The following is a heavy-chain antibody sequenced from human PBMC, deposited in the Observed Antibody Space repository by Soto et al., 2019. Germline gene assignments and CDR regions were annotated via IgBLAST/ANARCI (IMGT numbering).Heavy chain of an antibody. J-gene: IGHJ4*02. CDR2: ISYSGTT. Sequence: SETLSLTCSVSGGSITSSPFYWGWIRQSPGKGLEWVGSISYSGTTYYNPSVNSRVAISVDTSKNQFSLRLSSATAADTAVYYCVSYVSSVWGLDYWGQGTLVTVSS. CDR1: GGSITSSPFY. D-gene: IGHD3-16*01. V-gene: IGHV4-39*01. CDR3: VSYVSSVWGLDY.